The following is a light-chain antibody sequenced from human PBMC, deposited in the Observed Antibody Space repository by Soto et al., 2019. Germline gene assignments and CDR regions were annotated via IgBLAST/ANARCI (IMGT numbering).Light chain of an antibody. J-gene: IGKJ1*01. CDR1: MVISSW. CDR2: DAS. Sequence: DIQMTQSPSTLVASVGDRVTVTCRASMVISSWSAWYQQEPGKGPKPRIYDASGLQSGVPSRFSGSGSGTEFILTISSLQPDDFATYYCQQYNSYLWTFGQGTKVDIK. CDR3: QQYNSYLWT. V-gene: IGKV1-5*01.